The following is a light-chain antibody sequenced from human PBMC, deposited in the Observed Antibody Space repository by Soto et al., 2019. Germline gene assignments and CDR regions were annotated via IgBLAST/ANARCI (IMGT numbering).Light chain of an antibody. V-gene: IGKV3-20*01. CDR2: GAS. Sequence: IVLTQSPGTLSLSQGERATLSCRASQSVSSSYLAWYQQKPGQAPRLLIYGASSRATGIPDRFSGSGSGTDFTLTISRLEPEDFAVYYCQQYGSSPGTFGQGTKAEI. CDR3: QQYGSSPGT. CDR1: QSVSSSY. J-gene: IGKJ1*01.